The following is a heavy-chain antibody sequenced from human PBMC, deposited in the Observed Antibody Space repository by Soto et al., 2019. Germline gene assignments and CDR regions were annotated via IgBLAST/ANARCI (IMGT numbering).Heavy chain of an antibody. CDR2: LSYGAKNK. Sequence: QVLLVESGGGVVQPGGSLRLSCAASGFTFSASVMHWVRQAPGKGLEWMAILSYGAKNKYYADSVKGRFTISRDISESTLYLQMDSLRTEDTAVYYCVREEFEDGRGHFTNWGQGTVVSASS. CDR3: VREEFEDGRGHFTN. D-gene: IGHD3-3*01. J-gene: IGHJ4*02. CDR1: GFTFSASV. V-gene: IGHV3-30*03.